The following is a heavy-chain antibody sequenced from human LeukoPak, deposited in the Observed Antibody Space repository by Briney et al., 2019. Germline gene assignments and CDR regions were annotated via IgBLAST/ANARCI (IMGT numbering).Heavy chain of an antibody. CDR2: IYYSGST. CDR1: GGSISSSSYY. D-gene: IGHD1-1*01. CDR3: ARGLPRFTLNGHWFDP. Sequence: SETLSLTCTVSGGSISSSSYYWGWIRQPPGKGLEWIGSIYYSGSTYYNPSLKSRVTISVDTSKNQFSLKLSSVTAADTAVYYCARGLPRFTLNGHWFDPWGQGTLVTVSS. V-gene: IGHV4-39*07. J-gene: IGHJ5*02.